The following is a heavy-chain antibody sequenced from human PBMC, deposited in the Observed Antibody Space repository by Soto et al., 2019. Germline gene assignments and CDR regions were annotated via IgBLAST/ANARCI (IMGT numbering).Heavy chain of an antibody. CDR3: AKDWGRYCSCRTCYLFDD. D-gene: IGHD2-15*01. Sequence: QVQLVESGGGVVQPGTSLRLSCAASGFTFSSYVMHWVRQAPGKGLEWVAVISYDGTNKYYSDSVKGRFTISRDNSKDTLDLQMNSLRAEDTAVYYCAKDWGRYCSCRTCYLFDDWGQGTLVTVSS. J-gene: IGHJ4*02. CDR1: GFTFSSYV. CDR2: ISYDGTNK. V-gene: IGHV3-30*18.